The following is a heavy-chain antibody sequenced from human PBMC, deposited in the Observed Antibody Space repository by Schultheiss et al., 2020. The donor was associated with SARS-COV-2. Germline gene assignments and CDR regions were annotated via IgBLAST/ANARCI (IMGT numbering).Heavy chain of an antibody. Sequence: SETLSLTCTVSGGSISSYYWGWIRQPPGKGLEWIGEINHSGSTNYNPSLKSRVTISVDTSKNQFSLKLSSVTAADTAVYYCAGVPSIAPRGYYYYMDVWGKGTTVTVSS. D-gene: IGHD6-6*01. CDR1: GGSISSYY. V-gene: IGHV4-34*01. CDR2: INHSGST. CDR3: AGVPSIAPRGYYYYMDV. J-gene: IGHJ6*03.